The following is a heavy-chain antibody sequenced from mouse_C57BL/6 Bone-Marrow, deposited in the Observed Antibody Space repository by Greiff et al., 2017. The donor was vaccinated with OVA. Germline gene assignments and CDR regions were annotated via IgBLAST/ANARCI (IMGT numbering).Heavy chain of an antibody. J-gene: IGHJ2*01. Sequence: EVQLVESGGGLVKPGGSLKLSCAASGFTFSDYGMHWVRQAPEKGLEWVAYISSGNSTIYYADTVKGRFTISRDNAKNTLFLQMTSLRSEDTAMYYCARSDYDYFDYWGQGTTLTVSS. CDR2: ISSGNSTI. CDR1: GFTFSDYG. V-gene: IGHV5-17*01. CDR3: ARSDYDYFDY. D-gene: IGHD2-4*01.